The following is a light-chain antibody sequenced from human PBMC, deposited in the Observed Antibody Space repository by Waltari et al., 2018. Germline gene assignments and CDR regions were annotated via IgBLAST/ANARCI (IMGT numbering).Light chain of an antibody. CDR3: QQSYAIPLT. CDR2: ATS. J-gene: IGKJ4*01. Sequence: DIQMTQSPSSLSASVGDRVTITCRASQNINNYLNWYHQTPGKAPKLLIYATSNLQSGVPSRFSGSGSGTDFTLTISSLQPEDFATYYCQQSYAIPLTFGGGTKVGI. CDR1: QNINNY. V-gene: IGKV1-39*01.